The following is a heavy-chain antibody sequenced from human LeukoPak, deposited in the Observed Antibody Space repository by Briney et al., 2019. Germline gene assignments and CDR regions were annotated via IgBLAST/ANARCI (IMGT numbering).Heavy chain of an antibody. J-gene: IGHJ4*02. CDR2: ISGSGDST. D-gene: IGHD3-22*01. CDR3: AKGDDYSGYPAYYFDY. CDR1: GFTFSSYG. V-gene: IGHV3-23*01. Sequence: GGSLRLSCAASGFTFSSYGMSWVRQAPGKGLEWVSTISGSGDSTYYADSVKGRFTISRDNSKNTLYLQVNSLRAEDTAVYYCAKGDDYSGYPAYYFDYWGQGTLVTVSS.